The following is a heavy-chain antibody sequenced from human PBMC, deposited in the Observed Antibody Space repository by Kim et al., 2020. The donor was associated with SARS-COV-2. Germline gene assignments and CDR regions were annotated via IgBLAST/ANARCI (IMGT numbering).Heavy chain of an antibody. Sequence: ASVKVSCKASGYTFTGYYMHWVRQAPGQGLEWMGWINPNSGGTNYAQKFQGRVTMTRDTSISTAYMELSRLRSDDTAVYYCAILPVRVVVAATLNNWFDPWGQGTLVTVSS. D-gene: IGHD2-15*01. CDR2: INPNSGGT. CDR1: GYTFTGYY. V-gene: IGHV1-2*02. CDR3: AILPVRVVVAATLNNWFDP. J-gene: IGHJ5*02.